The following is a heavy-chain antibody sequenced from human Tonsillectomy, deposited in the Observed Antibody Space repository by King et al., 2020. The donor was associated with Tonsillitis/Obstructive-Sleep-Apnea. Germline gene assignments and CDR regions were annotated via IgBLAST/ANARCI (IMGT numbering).Heavy chain of an antibody. D-gene: IGHD3-22*01. CDR2: ISAYNGNT. CDR3: ARDSMSHYFDSSAYYTFDY. CDR1: GYTFTNYG. J-gene: IGHJ4*02. Sequence: QLVQSGGEVKKPGASVKVSCKASGYTFTNYGISWVRQAPGQGLEWMGWISAYNGNTNYAQKLQGRVTMTTDTSTSTAXMEVRSLRSDDTAVYYCARDSMSHYFDSSAYYTFDYWGQGTLVTVSS. V-gene: IGHV1-18*01.